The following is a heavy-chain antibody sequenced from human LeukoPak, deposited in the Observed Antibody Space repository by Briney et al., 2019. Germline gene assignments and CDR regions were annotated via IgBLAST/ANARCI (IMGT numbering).Heavy chain of an antibody. Sequence: GGSLRLSCAAPGLTFDDYYLSWIRQAPGKGLEWLSYINIGGTNTHYADSVKGRFTISRDNAKKSLYLEMNNLRAEDTAVYYCATDGAGFDTWGQGVLVTVSS. CDR3: ATDGAGFDT. CDR2: INIGGTNT. J-gene: IGHJ5*02. CDR1: GLTFDDYY. V-gene: IGHV3-11*01.